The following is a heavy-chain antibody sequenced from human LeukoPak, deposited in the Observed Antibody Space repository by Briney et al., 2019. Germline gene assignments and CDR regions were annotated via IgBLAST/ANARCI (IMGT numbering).Heavy chain of an antibody. CDR3: ASSIAVAGTGWFDP. CDR1: GYTFTSYD. Sequence: ASVKVSCKASGYTFTSYDINWVRQATGQGLEWMGWMNPNSGNTGYAQKFQGRVTITRNTSISTAYMELSSLRSEDTAVYYCASSIAVAGTGWFDPWGQGTLVTVSS. V-gene: IGHV1-8*03. D-gene: IGHD6-19*01. J-gene: IGHJ5*02. CDR2: MNPNSGNT.